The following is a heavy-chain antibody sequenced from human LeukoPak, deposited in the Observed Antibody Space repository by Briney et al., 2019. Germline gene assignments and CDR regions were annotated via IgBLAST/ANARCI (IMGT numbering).Heavy chain of an antibody. CDR2: IYSGGST. D-gene: IGHD3-10*01. J-gene: IGHJ4*02. Sequence: PGGTLRLSCAASGFTVSSNYMSWVRQAPGKGLEWVSVIYSGGSTYYADSVKGRFTISRDNSKNTLYLRMNSLRAEDTAVYYCARGSRGYYGSGSYYTFWGQGTLVTVSS. CDR3: ARGSRGYYGSGSYYTF. V-gene: IGHV3-53*01. CDR1: GFTVSSNY.